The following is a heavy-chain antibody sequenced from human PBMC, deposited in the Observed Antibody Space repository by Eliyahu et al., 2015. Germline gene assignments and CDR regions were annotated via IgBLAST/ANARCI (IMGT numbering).Heavy chain of an antibody. J-gene: IGHJ6*02. Sequence: QVQLQESGPGLVKPSETLSLTCAVSGYSISSGYYWGWIRQPPGKGMGLIGSGYHSASTDYNPSLKSRVTISVDTSKNQFSLKLSSVTAADTAVYYCARGTPYYYYYYGMDVWGQGTTVTVSS. CDR1: GYSISSGYY. CDR2: GYHSAST. V-gene: IGHV4-38-2*01. CDR3: ARGTPYYYYYYGMDV.